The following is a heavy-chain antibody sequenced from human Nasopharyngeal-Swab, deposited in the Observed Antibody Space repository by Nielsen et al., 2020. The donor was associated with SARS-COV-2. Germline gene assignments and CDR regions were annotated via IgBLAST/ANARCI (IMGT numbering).Heavy chain of an antibody. Sequence: ASVKVSCKASGYTFTSDGISWVRQAPGQGLEWMGWISGYNGFTNYAQKFQGRVTMTTDTSTSTAYMELSSLRSEDTAVYYCATGSAAARRTWFDPWGQGTLVTVSS. V-gene: IGHV1-18*01. CDR1: GYTFTSDG. CDR3: ATGSAAARRTWFDP. D-gene: IGHD6-13*01. CDR2: ISGYNGFT. J-gene: IGHJ5*02.